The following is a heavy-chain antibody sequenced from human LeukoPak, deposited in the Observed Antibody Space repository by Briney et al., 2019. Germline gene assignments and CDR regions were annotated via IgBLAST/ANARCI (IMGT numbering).Heavy chain of an antibody. V-gene: IGHV4-34*01. D-gene: IGHD3-10*01. CDR3: ARGMVGYYGSGSLPARWFDP. J-gene: IGHJ5*02. Sequence: SETLSLTCAVYGGSFSGYYWSWIRQPPGKGLEWIGEINHSGGTNYNPSLKSRVTISVDTSKNQFSLKLSSVTAADTAVYYCARGMVGYYGSGSLPARWFDPWGQGTLVTVSS. CDR1: GGSFSGYY. CDR2: INHSGGT.